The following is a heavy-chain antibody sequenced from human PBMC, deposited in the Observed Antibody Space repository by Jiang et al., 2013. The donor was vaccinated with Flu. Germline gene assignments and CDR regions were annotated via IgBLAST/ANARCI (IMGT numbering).Heavy chain of an antibody. J-gene: IGHJ6*03. Sequence: SLTCTVSGGSISSGGYYWSWIRQHPGKGLEWIGYIYYSGSTYYNPSLKSRVTISVDTSKNQFSLKLSSVTAADTAVYYCALVRLGYYYYYMDVWGKGTTVTVSS. V-gene: IGHV4-31*03. CDR3: ALVRLGYYYYYMDV. D-gene: IGHD6-6*01. CDR1: GGSISSGGYY. CDR2: IYYSGST.